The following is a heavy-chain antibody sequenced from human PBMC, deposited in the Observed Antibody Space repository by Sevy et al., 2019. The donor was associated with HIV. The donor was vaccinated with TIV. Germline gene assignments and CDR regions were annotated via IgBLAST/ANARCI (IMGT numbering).Heavy chain of an antibody. CDR3: ARPYCSGDDCFSELDH. J-gene: IGHJ4*02. CDR2: ISSGSGTI. Sequence: GGSLRLSCAASGFNFRNYSMTWVRQAPGKGLDWVSYISSGSGTIHYADSVKDRFTISRDNVKNSLFLQMNSLRDEDTAIYYCARPYCSGDDCFSELDHWGQGILVTVSS. CDR1: GFNFRNYS. V-gene: IGHV3-48*02. D-gene: IGHD2-15*01.